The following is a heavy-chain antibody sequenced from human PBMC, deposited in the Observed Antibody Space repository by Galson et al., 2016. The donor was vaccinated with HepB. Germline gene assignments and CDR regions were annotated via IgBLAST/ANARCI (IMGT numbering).Heavy chain of an antibody. CDR2: VYQNGNT. J-gene: IGHJ4*02. V-gene: IGHV4-4*02. CDR1: GASISSTDW. Sequence: SETLSLTCAVSGASISSTDWWSWVRQPPGKGLEWIGEVYQNGNTNYKPSLKSRVTISVDKSKNQFSLRLSSVTAADTAVYYRARFWNGNYFDYWGQGTLVTVSS. CDR3: ARFWNGNYFDY. D-gene: IGHD3-3*01.